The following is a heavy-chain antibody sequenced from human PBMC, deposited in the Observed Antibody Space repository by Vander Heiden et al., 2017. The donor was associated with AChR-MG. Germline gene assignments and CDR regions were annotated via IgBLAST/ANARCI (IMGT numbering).Heavy chain of an antibody. D-gene: IGHD2-15*01. CDR1: GYTLTELS. CDR3: ATGRYCSGGSCYFGGMDV. Sequence: QVQLVQSGAAVKKPGASVKVSCKVSGYTLTELSMPWVRQAPGKGLEGMGGCDPEDGETIYAQKFQGRVTMTEDTSTDTAYMELSSLRSEDTAVYYCATGRYCSGGSCYFGGMDVWGQGTTVTVSS. V-gene: IGHV1-24*01. J-gene: IGHJ6*02. CDR2: CDPEDGET.